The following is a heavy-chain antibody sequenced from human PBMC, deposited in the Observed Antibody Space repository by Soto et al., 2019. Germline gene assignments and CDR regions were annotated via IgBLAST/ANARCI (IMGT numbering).Heavy chain of an antibody. Sequence: ASVKVSCKASVFTSSGISWVRQDPGQRLEWMGWISTHNGNTIYAQKFQGRVIMTMDTSTTTVYMELRSLRPDDTAVYLCAREGILGLFDAYDLWGQGXMVTVSS. D-gene: IGHD3-3*01. J-gene: IGHJ3*01. CDR2: ISTHNGNT. CDR3: AREGILGLFDAYDL. V-gene: IGHV1-18*04. CDR1: VFTSSG.